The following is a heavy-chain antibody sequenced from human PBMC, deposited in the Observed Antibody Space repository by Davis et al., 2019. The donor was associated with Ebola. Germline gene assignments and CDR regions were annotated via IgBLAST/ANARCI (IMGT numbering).Heavy chain of an antibody. D-gene: IGHD6-19*01. V-gene: IGHV3-23*01. CDR3: ATTPQYSSGQNKPFDY. CDR1: GFAFSSYA. CDR2: ISGSGDST. J-gene: IGHJ4*02. Sequence: GESLKISCTASGFAFSSYAMNWVRQAPGKGLEWVSAISGSGDSTYYTDSVKGRFTISRDNSKNTLYLQMNSLRAEDTAVYYCATTPQYSSGQNKPFDYWGQGTLVTVSS.